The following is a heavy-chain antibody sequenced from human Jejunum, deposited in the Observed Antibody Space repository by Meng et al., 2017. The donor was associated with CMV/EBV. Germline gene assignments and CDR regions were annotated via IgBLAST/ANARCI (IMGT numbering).Heavy chain of an antibody. CDR3: ARGRRNEPLFNY. Sequence: QAHLVQSGGEVKKPGASVKVSCKASGYTFTNYGITWVRQAPGQGLEWMGWINAYNGDTNYAQTLQGRVTMTTDTSTSTAYMELRSLRSDDTAVYYCARGRRNEPLFNYWGQGTLVTVSS. CDR2: INAYNGDT. V-gene: IGHV1-18*01. CDR1: GYTFTNYG. J-gene: IGHJ4*02. D-gene: IGHD1-14*01.